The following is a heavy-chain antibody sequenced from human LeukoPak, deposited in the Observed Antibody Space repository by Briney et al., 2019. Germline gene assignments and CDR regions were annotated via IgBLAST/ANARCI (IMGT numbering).Heavy chain of an antibody. CDR3: ARRGAAGTSPHYNWFDP. V-gene: IGHV4-59*01. CDR2: IYYSGST. D-gene: IGHD6-13*01. Sequence: PSETLSLTCTVSGGSISSYYWSWIRQPPGKGLEWIGYIYYSGSTNYNPSLKSRVTISVDTSRNQFSLKLSSVTAADTAVYYCARRGAAGTSPHYNWFDPWGQGTLVTVSS. CDR1: GGSISSYY. J-gene: IGHJ5*02.